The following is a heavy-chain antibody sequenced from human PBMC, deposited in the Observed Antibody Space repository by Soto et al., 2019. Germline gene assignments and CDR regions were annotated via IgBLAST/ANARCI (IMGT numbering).Heavy chain of an antibody. CDR2: IIPIFGTA. D-gene: IGHD3-22*01. CDR3: AGGWGNGSNGYYYAY. Sequence: QVQLVQSGAEVRKPGSSVKVSCKASGGTFSRHAISWVRQAPGQGLEWMGGIIPIFGTANHAQKFQGRVTIIADESTRTGYKGLGSLRTEDKAMEFCAGGWGNGSNGYYYAYWGQGTLVIVSS. CDR1: GGTFSRHA. J-gene: IGHJ4*02. V-gene: IGHV1-69*01.